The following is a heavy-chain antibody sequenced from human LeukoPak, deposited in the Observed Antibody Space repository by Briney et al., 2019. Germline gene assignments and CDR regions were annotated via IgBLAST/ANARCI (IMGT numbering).Heavy chain of an antibody. D-gene: IGHD5-18*01. CDR1: GGSISSYY. V-gene: IGHV4-59*01. CDR3: ARGGGRGYSYGLDY. J-gene: IGHJ4*02. CDR2: IYCSGST. Sequence: PSETLSLTCTVSGGSISSYYWSWIRQPPGKGLEWIGYIYCSGSTNYNPSLKSRVTISVDTSKNQFSLKLSSVTAADTAVYYCARGGGRGYSYGLDYWGQGTLVTVSS.